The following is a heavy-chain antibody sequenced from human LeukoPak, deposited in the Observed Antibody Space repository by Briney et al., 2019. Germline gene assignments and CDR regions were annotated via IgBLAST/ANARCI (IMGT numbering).Heavy chain of an antibody. J-gene: IGHJ4*02. CDR1: GFTFSSYS. Sequence: PGGSLRLSCAASGFTFSSYSMNWVRQAPGKGLVWVSSISSSSSYIYYAGSVKGRFTISRDNAKNSLYLQMNSLRAEDTAVYYCAREKSDDSSGYSPRPFDYWGQGTLVTVSS. V-gene: IGHV3-21*01. CDR3: AREKSDDSSGYSPRPFDY. CDR2: ISSSSSYI. D-gene: IGHD3-22*01.